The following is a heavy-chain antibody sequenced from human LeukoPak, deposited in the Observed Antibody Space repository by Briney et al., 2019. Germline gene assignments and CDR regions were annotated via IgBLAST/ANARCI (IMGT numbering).Heavy chain of an antibody. CDR1: GYTFTSYD. CDR2: MNPNSGNT. D-gene: IGHD2-8*02. CDR3: ARAGGTGPGNRHFQH. Sequence: VASVKFSCKASGYTFTSYDINWVRQATGQGLEWMGWMNPNSGNTGYSQKFQGRVTMTRNTSITTAYMELSSLRSEDTAVYYCARAGGTGPGNRHFQHWGQGTLVTVSS. J-gene: IGHJ1*01. V-gene: IGHV1-8*01.